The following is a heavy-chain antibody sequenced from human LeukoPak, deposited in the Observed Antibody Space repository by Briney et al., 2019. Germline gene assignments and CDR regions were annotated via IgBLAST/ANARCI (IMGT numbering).Heavy chain of an antibody. D-gene: IGHD2-2*01. CDR1: GYTFTSYG. CDR2: TSAYNGNT. V-gene: IGHV1-18*01. J-gene: IGHJ6*03. Sequence: ASVKVSCKASGYTFTSYGISWVRQAPGQGPEWMGWTSAYNGNTNYAQKLQGRVTMTTDTSTSTAYMELRSLRSDDTAVYYCAGGPPLYCSSTSCYWFYYYYMDVWGKGTTVTISS. CDR3: AGGPPLYCSSTSCYWFYYYYMDV.